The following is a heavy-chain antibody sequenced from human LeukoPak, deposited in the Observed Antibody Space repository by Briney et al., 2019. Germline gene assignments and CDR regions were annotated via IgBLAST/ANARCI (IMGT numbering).Heavy chain of an antibody. CDR1: GFTFSSYA. CDR3: ARVCAFGELDFDAFDI. CDR2: ISGSGGST. J-gene: IGHJ3*02. V-gene: IGHV3-23*01. Sequence: GGSLRLSCAASGFTFSSYAMSWGRQAPGKGLEWVSAISGSGGSTYYADSVKGRFTISRDNAKNSLYLQMNSLRAEDTAVYYCARVCAFGELDFDAFDIWGQGTMVPVSS. D-gene: IGHD3-10*01.